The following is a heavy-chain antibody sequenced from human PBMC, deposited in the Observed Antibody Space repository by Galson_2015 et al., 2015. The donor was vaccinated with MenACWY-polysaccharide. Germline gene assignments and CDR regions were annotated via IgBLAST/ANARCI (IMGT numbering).Heavy chain of an antibody. D-gene: IGHD2-15*01. CDR3: AKRARVVAAVWYGMDV. J-gene: IGHJ6*02. CDR2: ITGSGGAT. CDR1: GFTFSSYA. Sequence: SLRLSCAAAGFTFSSYAMSWVRQAPGKGLEWVSAITGSGGATYYVDSVKGRFTISRGNSKNTLYLQMNSLRAEDTAVYYCAKRARVVAAVWYGMDVWGQGTTVTVSS. V-gene: IGHV3-23*01.